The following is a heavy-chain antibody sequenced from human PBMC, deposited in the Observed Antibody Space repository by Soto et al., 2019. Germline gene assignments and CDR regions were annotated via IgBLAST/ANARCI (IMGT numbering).Heavy chain of an antibody. CDR3: ANTPMFRGVKNYFDY. V-gene: IGHV2-5*01. Sequence: SGPTLVDPTQTLTLTCTFSGFSLSTSGVGLCWIRQPPGKAPEWLALIYWYDDKRYSPSLKRRLTITKDTSKNQVVLTMTNMDPVDTAPYYCANTPMFRGVKNYFDYWGQGTLVTVSS. D-gene: IGHD3-10*01. CDR1: GFSLSTSGVG. CDR2: IYWYDDK. J-gene: IGHJ4*02.